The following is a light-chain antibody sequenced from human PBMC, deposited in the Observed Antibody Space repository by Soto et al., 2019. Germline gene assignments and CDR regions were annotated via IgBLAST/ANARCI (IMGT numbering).Light chain of an antibody. V-gene: IGKV3-15*01. CDR3: QHYSNWPPFT. CDR2: GAS. J-gene: IGKJ3*01. CDR1: QSVSSN. Sequence: EIVMTQSPATLSVSPGERATLSCRASQSVSSNLAWYQQKPGQAPRLLIYGASTRATGIPARFSGSGSGTEFPLTISSLQSEDFAVYYCQHYSNWPPFTFGPGTKVDIK.